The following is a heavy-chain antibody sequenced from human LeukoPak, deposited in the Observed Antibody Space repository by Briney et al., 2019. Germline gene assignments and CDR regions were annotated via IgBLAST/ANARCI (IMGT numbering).Heavy chain of an antibody. J-gene: IGHJ5*02. CDR1: GGTFSSYA. D-gene: IGHD3-3*01. Sequence: ASVKVSCKASGGTFSSYAISWVRQAPGQGLEWMGGIIPIFGTANYAQKFQGRVTSTADESTSTAYLELSSLRSEDTAVYYRARAQDPSNYDFWSGYSYNWFDPWGQGTLVTVSS. CDR2: IIPIFGTA. CDR3: ARAQDPSNYDFWSGYSYNWFDP. V-gene: IGHV1-69*13.